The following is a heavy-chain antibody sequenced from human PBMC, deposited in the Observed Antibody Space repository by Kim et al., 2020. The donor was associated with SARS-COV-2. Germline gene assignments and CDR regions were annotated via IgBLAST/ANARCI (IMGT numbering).Heavy chain of an antibody. V-gene: IGHV3-23*05. J-gene: IGHJ4*02. Sequence: KYYADSVKGRFTISRDSANTTLYLQRSSRRAEYSAVYYCAKTPRLAGLDSWGQGTLVTVSS. CDR3: AKTPRLAGLDS. CDR2: K. D-gene: IGHD6-19*01.